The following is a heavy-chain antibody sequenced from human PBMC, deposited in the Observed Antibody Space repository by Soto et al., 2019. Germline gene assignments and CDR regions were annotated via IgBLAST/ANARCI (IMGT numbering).Heavy chain of an antibody. CDR1: GYTFTSYD. V-gene: IGHV1-8*01. CDR3: ARRLAAAGVLPDF. CDR2: MNPNSGNT. D-gene: IGHD6-25*01. J-gene: IGHJ4*02. Sequence: QVQLVQSGAEVKKPGASVKVSCKASGYTFTSYDINWVRQATGQGLEWMGWMNPNSGNTGYAQKFQGRVTMTRDTXISTAFMELSSLRSEDTAVYYCARRLAAAGVLPDFWGQGTLVTVSS.